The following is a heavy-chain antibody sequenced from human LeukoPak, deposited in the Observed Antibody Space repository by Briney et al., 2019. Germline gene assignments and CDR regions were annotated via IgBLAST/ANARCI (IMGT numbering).Heavy chain of an antibody. CDR2: ISSSSSYI. Sequence: PGGSLRLSCAASGFTFSSYSMNWVRQAPGKGLEWVSPISSSSSYIYYADSVKGRFTISRDNAKNSLYLQMNSLRAEDTAVYYCAREVGVRTPGYSSSWNNWFDPWGQGTLVTVSS. D-gene: IGHD6-13*01. CDR1: GFTFSSYS. J-gene: IGHJ5*02. CDR3: AREVGVRTPGYSSSWNNWFDP. V-gene: IGHV3-21*01.